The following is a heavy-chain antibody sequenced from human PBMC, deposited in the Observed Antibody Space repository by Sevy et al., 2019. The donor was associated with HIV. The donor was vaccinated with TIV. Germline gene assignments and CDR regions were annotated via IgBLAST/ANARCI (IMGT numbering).Heavy chain of an antibody. Sequence: GGSLRLSCVASGFNFRSYWMTWVRQAPGKGLEWVSAISGSGGSTYYADSVKGRFTISRDNSKNTLYLQMNSLRAEDTAVYYCAKAGARITMVRGVPFDYWGQGTLVTVSS. J-gene: IGHJ4*02. V-gene: IGHV3-23*01. CDR1: GFNFRSYW. CDR3: AKAGARITMVRGVPFDY. CDR2: ISGSGGST. D-gene: IGHD3-10*01.